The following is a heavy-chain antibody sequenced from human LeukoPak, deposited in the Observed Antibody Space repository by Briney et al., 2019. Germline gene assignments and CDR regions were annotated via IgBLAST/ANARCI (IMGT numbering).Heavy chain of an antibody. CDR1: GFTFSSYG. J-gene: IGHJ4*02. D-gene: IGHD3-16*02. Sequence: GGSLRLSCAASGFTFSSYGMHWVRQAPGKGLEWVSVIYSGGSTYYADSVKGRFTISRDNSKNTLYLQMNSLRAEDTAVYYCAREYYDYVWGSYRLDYWGQGTLVTVSS. V-gene: IGHV3-53*01. CDR2: IYSGGST. CDR3: AREYYDYVWGSYRLDY.